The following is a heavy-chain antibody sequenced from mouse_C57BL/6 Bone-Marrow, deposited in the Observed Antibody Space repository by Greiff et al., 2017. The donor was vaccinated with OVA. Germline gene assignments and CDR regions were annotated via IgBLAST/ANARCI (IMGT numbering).Heavy chain of an antibody. CDR2: ISDGGSYT. D-gene: IGHD4-1*01. CDR1: GFTFSSYA. CDR3: AREANWEYYFDY. Sequence: EVKVVESGGGLVKPGGSLKLSCAASGFTFSSYAMSWVRQTPGKRLEWVATISDGGSYTYYPDNVKGRFTISRDNAKNNLYLQMSHLKSEDTAMYYCAREANWEYYFDYWGQGTTLTVSS. V-gene: IGHV5-4*01. J-gene: IGHJ2*01.